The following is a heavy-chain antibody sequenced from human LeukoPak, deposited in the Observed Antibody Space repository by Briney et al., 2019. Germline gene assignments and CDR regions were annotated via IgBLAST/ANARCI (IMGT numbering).Heavy chain of an antibody. V-gene: IGHV4-59*01. CDR3: ARGGSYGWDFDY. J-gene: IGHJ4*01. CDR1: GGSISSYY. D-gene: IGHD1-26*01. CDR2: IYYSGGT. Sequence: SETLSLTCTVSGGSISSYYWSWIRQPPGKGLEWIGYIYYSGGTNYNPSLKSRVTISVDTSKNQFSLRLSSVTAADTAVYYCARGGSYGWDFDYWGHGTLVTVSS.